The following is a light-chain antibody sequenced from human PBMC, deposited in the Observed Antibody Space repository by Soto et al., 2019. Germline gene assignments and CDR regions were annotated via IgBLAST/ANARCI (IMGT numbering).Light chain of an antibody. Sequence: DIQMTQSPSSLSASVGDRVTITCRASQSISTNLSWYQQKPGKAPKLLIHAASSLQSGVPSRFSGSGSGTDFTLTISSLQPEDFATYYCLQLYNFSWTFGQGTKVEMK. CDR1: QSISTN. J-gene: IGKJ1*01. CDR3: LQLYNFSWT. CDR2: AAS. V-gene: IGKV1-39*01.